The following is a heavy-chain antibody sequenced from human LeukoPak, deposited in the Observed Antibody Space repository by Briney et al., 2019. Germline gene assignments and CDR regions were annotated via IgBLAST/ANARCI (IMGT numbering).Heavy chain of an antibody. D-gene: IGHD3-9*01. V-gene: IGHV3-23*01. J-gene: IGHJ4*02. Sequence: TGGSLRLSCAASGFTFSRYAMGWGREAPGKGGEWGSAISGSGGRTYYADSVKGRFTISRDKTKNRMYMQMNRQRAEDTAVYYCAKDGRPDYDILPRYYPDYWGGGTLLTVSS. CDR2: ISGSGGRT. CDR3: AKDGRPDYDILPRYYPDY. CDR1: GFTFSRYA.